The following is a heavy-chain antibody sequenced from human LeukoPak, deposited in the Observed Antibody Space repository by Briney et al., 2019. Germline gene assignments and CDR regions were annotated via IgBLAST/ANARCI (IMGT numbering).Heavy chain of an antibody. V-gene: IGHV3-30-3*01. D-gene: IGHD3-10*01. J-gene: IGHJ5*02. CDR3: ARDFRDLLSYYYGSGSYFRSQNNWFDP. CDR2: ISYDGSNK. CDR1: GFTFSSYA. Sequence: GGSLRLSCAASGFTFSSYAMHWVRLAPGKGLEWVAVISYDGSNKYYADSVKGRFTISRDNSKNTLYLQMNSLRAEDTAVYYCARDFRDLLSYYYGSGSYFRSQNNWFDPWGQGTLVTVSS.